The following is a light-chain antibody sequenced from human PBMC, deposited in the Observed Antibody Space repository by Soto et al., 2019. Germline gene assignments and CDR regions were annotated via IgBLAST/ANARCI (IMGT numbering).Light chain of an antibody. CDR1: QSISRW. CDR3: QQYYTYSRT. CDR2: EGS. J-gene: IGKJ1*01. V-gene: IGKV1-5*03. Sequence: DIRMTQSPSTLSASIGVRVTITCRASQSISRWSAWYRQKPGEAPKLLLYEGSILERGVPARFSGSGSGTEFTLTISSLQPDDFATFYCQQYYTYSRTFGQGTRVEVK.